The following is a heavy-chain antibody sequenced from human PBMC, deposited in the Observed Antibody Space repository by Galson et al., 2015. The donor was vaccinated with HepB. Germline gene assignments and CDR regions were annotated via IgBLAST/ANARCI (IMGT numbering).Heavy chain of an antibody. J-gene: IGHJ6*02. CDR1: GFSFNAYW. CDR3: ARSHYFDTSGTFHYYYGLDV. V-gene: IGHV3-74*01. CDR2: ISIDGSST. D-gene: IGHD3-22*01. Sequence: SLRLSCAASGFSFNAYWMHWVRQVPGTGLVWVSRISIDGSSTRYAESVKGRFTISRDNAKNTLYLQMNSLRAEDTALYYCARSHYFDTSGTFHYYYGLDVWGQGTLVTVSS.